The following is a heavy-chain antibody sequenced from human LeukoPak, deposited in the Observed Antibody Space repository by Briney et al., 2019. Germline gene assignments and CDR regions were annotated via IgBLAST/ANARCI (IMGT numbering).Heavy chain of an antibody. CDR1: ETTFDRYW. D-gene: IGHD6-13*01. V-gene: IGHV3-7*03. Sequence: GSLRLSCAASETTFDRYWMRWVRQAPGKGLEWVANIKKDGSEKYYVDSVKGRFTISRDNAKNSVHLQMNSLRAEDTAVYYCARGLAAPDYWGQGTLVTVSS. J-gene: IGHJ4*02. CDR3: ARGLAAPDY. CDR2: IKKDGSEK.